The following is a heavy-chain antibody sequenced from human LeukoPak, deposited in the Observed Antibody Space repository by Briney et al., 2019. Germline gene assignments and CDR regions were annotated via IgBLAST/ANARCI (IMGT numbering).Heavy chain of an antibody. CDR3: ARATQDLYVWGSYRSHLDY. CDR2: INHSGST. CDR1: GGSVSSGSYY. D-gene: IGHD3-16*02. J-gene: IGHJ4*02. V-gene: IGHV4-39*07. Sequence: KSSETLSLTCTVSGGSVSSGSYYWSWIRQPPGKGLEWIGEINHSGSTNYNPSLKSRVTISVDTSKNQFSLKLSSVTAADTAVYYCARATQDLYVWGSYRSHLDYWGQGTLVTVSS.